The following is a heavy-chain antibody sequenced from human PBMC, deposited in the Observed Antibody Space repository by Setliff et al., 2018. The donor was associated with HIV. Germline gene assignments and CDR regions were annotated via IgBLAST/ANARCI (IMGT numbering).Heavy chain of an antibody. CDR2: IQYDESNK. CDR3: AKSFNSGPTNWNIDV. Sequence: GESLKISCAVSGLTFSRYGFHWVRQVPGKGLDWVTFIQYDESNKYYGGSVRGRFTISRDNSKNTLYLQMNSLRSEDTAVYFCAKSFNSGPTNWNIDVWGTGTTVTVSS. CDR1: GLTFSRYG. V-gene: IGHV3-30*02. D-gene: IGHD1-20*01. J-gene: IGHJ6*03.